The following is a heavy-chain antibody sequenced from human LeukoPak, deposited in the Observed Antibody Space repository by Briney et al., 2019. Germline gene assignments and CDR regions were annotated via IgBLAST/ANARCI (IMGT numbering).Heavy chain of an antibody. Sequence: PGGSLRLSCAASGLTFSDYYMAWIRQAPGKGLEWVSYISSSSSSYTNYADFVKGRFTISRDNAENSLYLQMSSLRAEDTAVYYCARVARYDTGWHGVWDYWGQGTLVTVSS. V-gene: IGHV3-11*05. CDR3: ARVARYDTGWHGVWDY. CDR2: ISSSSSSYT. J-gene: IGHJ4*02. D-gene: IGHD6-19*01. CDR1: GLTFSDYY.